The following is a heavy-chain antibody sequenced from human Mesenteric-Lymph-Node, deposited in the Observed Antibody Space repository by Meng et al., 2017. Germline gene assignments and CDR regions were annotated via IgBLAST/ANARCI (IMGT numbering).Heavy chain of an antibody. CDR3: ARDPNGSGSYYSPHFDY. J-gene: IGHJ4*02. V-gene: IGHV1-69*04. CDR1: GGTFSSYT. Sequence: SVKVSCKASGGTFSSYTISWVRQAPGQGLEWMGRIIPILGIANYAQKFQGRVTITADKSTSTAYMELSSLRSEDTAVYYCARDPNGSGSYYSPHFDYWGQGTLVTVSS. D-gene: IGHD3-10*01. CDR2: IIPILGIA.